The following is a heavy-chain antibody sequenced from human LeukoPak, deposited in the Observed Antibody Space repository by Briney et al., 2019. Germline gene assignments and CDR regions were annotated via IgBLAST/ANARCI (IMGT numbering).Heavy chain of an antibody. Sequence: SETLSLTCTVSGGSISSYYWSWIRQPAGKGLDWIGRIYTSGSINYNPSLKSRVTMSVDTSKNQFSLKLSSVTAADTAVYYCARGGRAPRYYYYMDVWGKGTTVTVSS. J-gene: IGHJ6*03. CDR1: GGSISSYY. CDR3: ARGGRAPRYYYYMDV. V-gene: IGHV4-4*07. CDR2: IYTSGSI. D-gene: IGHD3-10*01.